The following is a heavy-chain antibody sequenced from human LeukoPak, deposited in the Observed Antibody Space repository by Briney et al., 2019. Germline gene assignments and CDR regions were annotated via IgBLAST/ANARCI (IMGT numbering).Heavy chain of an antibody. V-gene: IGHV3-66*02. CDR1: GFTVSSNY. Sequence: GGSLRLSCAASGFTVSSNYMSWVRQAPGKGLEWVSVIYSGGSTYYADSEKGRFTISRDNSKNTLYLQMNSLRAEDTAVYYCARAPKYYYDSSGQPGAFDIWGQGTMVTVSS. CDR3: ARAPKYYYDSSGQPGAFDI. D-gene: IGHD3-22*01. J-gene: IGHJ3*02. CDR2: IYSGGST.